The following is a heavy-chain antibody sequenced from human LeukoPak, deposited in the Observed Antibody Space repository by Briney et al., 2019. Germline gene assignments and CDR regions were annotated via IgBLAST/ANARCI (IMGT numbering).Heavy chain of an antibody. V-gene: IGHV4-61*02. J-gene: IGHJ6*03. CDR1: GDSISSGGYS. CDR3: ARGPHSTSLDYYYYMDV. Sequence: PSQTLSLTCTVSGDSISSGGYSWNWIRQSAGKGLEWIGRISGSGSTSYNPSLESRVTISADTSKSQFSLKMTSVTAADTAVYYCARGPHSTSLDYYYYMDVWGKGTTVTVSS. D-gene: IGHD2-2*01. CDR2: ISGSGST.